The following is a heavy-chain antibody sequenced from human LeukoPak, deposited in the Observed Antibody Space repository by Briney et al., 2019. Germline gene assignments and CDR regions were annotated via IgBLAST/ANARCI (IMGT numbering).Heavy chain of an antibody. D-gene: IGHD3-3*01. CDR1: GFTFSSYA. CDR3: AKDRITIFGVVIPEGNWFDP. CDR2: ISGSGGST. V-gene: IGHV3-23*01. Sequence: GGSLRLSCAASGFTFSSYAMSWVRQAPGKGLEWVSAISGSGGSTYYADSVKGRFTISRDNSKNTLYLQMNSLRAEDTAVYYCAKDRITIFGVVIPEGNWFDPWGQGTLVTVCS. J-gene: IGHJ5*02.